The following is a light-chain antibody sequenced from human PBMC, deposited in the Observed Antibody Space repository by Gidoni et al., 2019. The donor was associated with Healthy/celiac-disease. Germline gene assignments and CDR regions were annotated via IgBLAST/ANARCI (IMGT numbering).Light chain of an antibody. V-gene: IGKV2-28*01. CDR1: QSLLHSNGYNY. J-gene: IGKJ4*01. Sequence: DIVMTQSPLSLPVTPGEPASISCRSSQSLLHSNGYNYLDWYLQKPGQSPQLLIYLGSNRASGVPDRFSGSGSGTDFTLKFSRVEAEDFGVYYCMQALQTPLTFGGGTKVKIK. CDR2: LGS. CDR3: MQALQTPLT.